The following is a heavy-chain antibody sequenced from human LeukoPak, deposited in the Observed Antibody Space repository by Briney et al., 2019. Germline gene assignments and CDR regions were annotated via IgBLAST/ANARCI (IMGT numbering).Heavy chain of an antibody. V-gene: IGHV4-59*01. CDR1: GDSISTYY. Sequence: PSETLSLTCTVSGDSISTYYWSWIRRPPGKGLEWIGFIYYSGSTNYSPSLKSRVSISVDTSKKQFSLRLSSVTAADTAVYYCGRWEASMVAIDSWGQGTLVTVSS. CDR2: IYYSGST. D-gene: IGHD4/OR15-4a*01. CDR3: GRWEASMVAIDS. J-gene: IGHJ4*02.